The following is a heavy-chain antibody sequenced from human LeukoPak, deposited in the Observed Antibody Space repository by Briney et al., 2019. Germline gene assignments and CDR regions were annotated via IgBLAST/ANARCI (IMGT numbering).Heavy chain of an antibody. CDR3: ARAQYCSSASCYGRSAGIFDY. D-gene: IGHD2-2*01. J-gene: IGHJ4*02. Sequence: ASVKVSCKTSGYTFTSYGISWVRQAPGQGLEWMGGIIPMFGTAKYAQKFQGRVTITADESTSTAYMELSSLRSEDTAVYYCARAQYCSSASCYGRSAGIFDYWGQGTLVTVSS. CDR1: GYTFTSYG. V-gene: IGHV1-69*13. CDR2: IIPMFGTA.